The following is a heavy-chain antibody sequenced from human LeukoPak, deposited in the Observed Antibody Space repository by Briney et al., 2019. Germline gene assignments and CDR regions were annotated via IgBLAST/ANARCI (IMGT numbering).Heavy chain of an antibody. J-gene: IGHJ4*02. Sequence: TSETLSLTCAVSGGSISSSNWWSWVRQPPGKGLEWIGEIYHSGSTNYNPSLKSRVTISVDKSKNRFSLKLSSVTAADTAVYYCARGGGFRSPLDYWGQGTLVTVSS. V-gene: IGHV4-4*02. CDR2: IYHSGST. D-gene: IGHD3-10*01. CDR1: GGSISSSNW. CDR3: ARGGGFRSPLDY.